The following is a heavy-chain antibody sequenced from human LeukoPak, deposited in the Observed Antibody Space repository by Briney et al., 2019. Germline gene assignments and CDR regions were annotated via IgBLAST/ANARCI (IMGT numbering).Heavy chain of an antibody. J-gene: IGHJ4*02. D-gene: IGHD6-19*01. V-gene: IGHV4-38-2*02. CDR2: IYHSGST. CDR1: GYSISSGYY. CDR3: ARVQVVAGMGSVDY. Sequence: SETLSLTCTVSGYSISSGYYWGWIRQPPGKGLEWIGSIYHSGSTYYNPSLKSRVTISVDTSKNQFSLKLSSVTAADTAVYYCARVQVVAGMGSVDYWGQGTLVTVSS.